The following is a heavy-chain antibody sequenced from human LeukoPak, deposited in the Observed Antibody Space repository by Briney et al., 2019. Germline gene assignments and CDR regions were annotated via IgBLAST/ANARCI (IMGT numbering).Heavy chain of an antibody. V-gene: IGHV4-34*01. Sequence: SETLSLTCAVYGGSFSGYYSSWIRQPPGKGLEWIGEINHSGSTNYNPSLKSRVTISVDTSKNQFSLKLSSVTAADTAVYYCARHTGSRATDYWGQGTLVTVSS. CDR3: ARHTGSRATDY. CDR1: GGSFSGYY. J-gene: IGHJ4*02. D-gene: IGHD5-12*01. CDR2: INHSGST.